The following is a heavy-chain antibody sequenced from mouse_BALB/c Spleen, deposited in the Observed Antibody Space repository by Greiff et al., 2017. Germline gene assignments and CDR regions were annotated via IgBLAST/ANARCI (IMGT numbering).Heavy chain of an antibody. V-gene: IGHV1-7*01. J-gene: IGHJ4*01. CDR1: GYTFTSYW. CDR3: ARWDYAMDY. CDR2: INPSTGYT. Sequence: QVQLQQPGAELVKPGASVKLSCKASGYTFTSYWMHWVKQRPGQGLEWIGYINPSTGYTEYNQKFKDKATLTADKSSSTAYMQLSSLTSEDSAVYYCARWDYAMDYWGQGTSVTVSS.